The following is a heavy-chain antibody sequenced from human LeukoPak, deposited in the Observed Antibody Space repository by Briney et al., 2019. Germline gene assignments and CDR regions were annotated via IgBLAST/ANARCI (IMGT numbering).Heavy chain of an antibody. V-gene: IGHV3-30*04. Sequence: GGSLRLSCAASGFTFSSYAIHWVRQAPGKGLEWVAVISYDGSNKYYADSVKGRFTISRDNSKNTLFLQMNGLRAEDTAVYYCAGGEAAGTRGVYFDYWGQGTLVTVSS. J-gene: IGHJ4*02. CDR2: ISYDGSNK. CDR1: GFTFSSYA. CDR3: AGGEAAGTRGVYFDY. D-gene: IGHD6-13*01.